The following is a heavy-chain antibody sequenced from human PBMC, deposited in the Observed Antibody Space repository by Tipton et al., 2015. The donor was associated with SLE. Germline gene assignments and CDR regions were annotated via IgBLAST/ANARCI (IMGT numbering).Heavy chain of an antibody. Sequence: TLSLTCTVPGGSLRSGSYYWSWIRQPAGMGLEWVGRFYTSGSTNYNPSPKSRVTLSVDTSKNQFSLKLSSVTAADTAVYYCARGFSTPRGAFDIWGQGTMVTVSS. V-gene: IGHV4-61*02. CDR2: FYTSGST. CDR3: ARGFSTPRGAFDI. CDR1: GGSLRSGSYY. D-gene: IGHD2-2*01. J-gene: IGHJ3*02.